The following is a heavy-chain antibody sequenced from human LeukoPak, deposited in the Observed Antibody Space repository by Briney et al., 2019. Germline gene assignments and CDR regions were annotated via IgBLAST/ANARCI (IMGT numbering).Heavy chain of an antibody. Sequence: PSETLSLTCTVSGGFSSSYYWSWIRQPPGQALEWIGYISHSGSTNYNTSLKSRVTISVDTSKNQFSLKLSSVTAADTAVYYCARLSTAGGTPYWGQGTLVIVSS. D-gene: IGHD6-6*01. J-gene: IGHJ4*02. CDR3: ARLSTAGGTPY. CDR1: GGFSSSYY. CDR2: ISHSGST. V-gene: IGHV4-59*08.